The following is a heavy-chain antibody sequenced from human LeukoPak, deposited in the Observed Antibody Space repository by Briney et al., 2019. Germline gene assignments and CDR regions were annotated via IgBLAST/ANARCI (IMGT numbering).Heavy chain of an antibody. CDR1: GFTLSSYA. D-gene: IGHD3-22*01. CDR2: IKQDGSEK. Sequence: GGSLRLSCAASGFTLSSYAMSWVRQAPGKGLEWVANIKQDGSEKYYMDSVKGRFTISRDNAKNSLYLQMNSLRAEDTAVYYCARDLYRIVVVPHYFDYWGQGTLVTVSS. CDR3: ARDLYRIVVVPHYFDY. V-gene: IGHV3-7*01. J-gene: IGHJ4*02.